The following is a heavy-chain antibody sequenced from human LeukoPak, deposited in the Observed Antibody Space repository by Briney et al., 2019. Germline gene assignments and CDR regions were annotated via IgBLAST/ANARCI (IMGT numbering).Heavy chain of an antibody. Sequence: SETLSLTCTVSGGSISSYYWSWIRQPPGKGLEWIGRIYTSGSTNYNPSLKSRVTMSVDTSKNQFSLKLSSVTAADTAVYYCARGTDSSGWXDWFDPWGQGTLVTVSS. D-gene: IGHD6-19*01. V-gene: IGHV4-4*07. CDR2: IYTSGST. CDR1: GGSISSYY. J-gene: IGHJ5*02. CDR3: ARGTDSSGWXDWFDP.